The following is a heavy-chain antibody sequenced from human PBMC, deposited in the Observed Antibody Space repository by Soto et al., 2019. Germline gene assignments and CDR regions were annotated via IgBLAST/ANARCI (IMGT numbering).Heavy chain of an antibody. CDR2: TNYGSKWYY. CDR1: RDNVSESSVF. CDR3: ARDDNWRLAY. D-gene: IGHD1-1*01. V-gene: IGHV6-1*01. Sequence: SKTLSLICAISRDNVSESSVFWHWLRQCLSRGVDGQGRTNYGSKWYYANAESVRSLITISADTSKNQFSLHLTSMTVEDTAVYYCARDDNWRLAYWGQGALVTVSS. J-gene: IGHJ4*02.